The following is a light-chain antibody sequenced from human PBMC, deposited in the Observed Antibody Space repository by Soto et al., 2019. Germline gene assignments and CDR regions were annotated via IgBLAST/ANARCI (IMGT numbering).Light chain of an antibody. Sequence: EIVLTQSPGTLSLSPGERATLSCRASQSVSSNLAWFQQKPGQPPRLLIYGASTRATGIPARFSGSGSGTDFTLTITSLEPEDFAVYYCQQYNNWPGTFGQGTRWIS. CDR3: QQYNNWPGT. CDR2: GAS. CDR1: QSVSSN. J-gene: IGKJ1*01. V-gene: IGKV3-15*01.